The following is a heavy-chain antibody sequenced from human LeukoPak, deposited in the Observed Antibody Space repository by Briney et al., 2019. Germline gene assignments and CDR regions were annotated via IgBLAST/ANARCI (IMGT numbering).Heavy chain of an antibody. CDR3: ASREAAIGAFDI. CDR1: GGSLRSGGYS. D-gene: IGHD2-2*01. V-gene: IGHV4-30-2*01. CDR2: IYHSGST. J-gene: IGHJ3*02. Sequence: SQTLSLTCAVSGGSLRSGGYSWSWIRQPPGKGLEWIGYIYHSGSTYYNPSLKSRVTISVDRSKNQFSLKLSSVTAADTAVYYCASREAAIGAFDIWGQGTMVTVPS.